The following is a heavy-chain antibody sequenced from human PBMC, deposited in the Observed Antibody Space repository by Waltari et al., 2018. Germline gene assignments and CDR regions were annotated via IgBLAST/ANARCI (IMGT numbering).Heavy chain of an antibody. CDR3: ARTSHSSSGYYFDY. CDR1: GGSFSGYY. V-gene: IGHV4-34*01. D-gene: IGHD6-13*01. J-gene: IGHJ4*02. Sequence: QVQLQQWGAGLLKPSETLSLTCAVYGGSFSGYYWSWIRQPPGKGLEWIGEINHSGSTNYNPSLKSRGTISVDTSKNQFSLKLSSVTAADTAVYYCARTSHSSSGYYFDYWGQGTLVTVSS. CDR2: INHSGST.